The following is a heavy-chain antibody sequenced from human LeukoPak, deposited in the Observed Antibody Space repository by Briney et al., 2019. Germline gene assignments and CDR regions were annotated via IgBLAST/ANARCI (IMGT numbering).Heavy chain of an antibody. J-gene: IGHJ4*02. CDR3: ARAILRAYCSSTSCYPVPFDY. D-gene: IGHD2-2*01. CDR2: ISAYNGNT. V-gene: IGHV1-18*01. CDR1: GYTFTSYV. Sequence: ASVKVSCKASGYTFTSYVIGWVRQAPGQGLEWMGWISAYNGNTNYAQKLQGRVTMTTDTSTSTAYMELRSLRSDDTAVYYCARAILRAYCSSTSCYPVPFDYWGQGTLVTVSS.